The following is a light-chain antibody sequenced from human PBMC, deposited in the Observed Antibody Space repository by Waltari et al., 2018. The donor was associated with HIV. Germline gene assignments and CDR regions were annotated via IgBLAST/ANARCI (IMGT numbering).Light chain of an antibody. J-gene: IGKJ4*01. CDR3: QQYKDWPPLT. CDR1: QTINDN. CDR2: GAS. Sequence: IVMTQSPATLSVSPGERVTLSCRASQTINDNLAWYQQRSGQAPTLFIYGASSRAAGVPARFNGGGSGTDFSLTISGLQSEDFAVYYCQQYKDWPPLTFGGGTRVEI. V-gene: IGKV3-15*01.